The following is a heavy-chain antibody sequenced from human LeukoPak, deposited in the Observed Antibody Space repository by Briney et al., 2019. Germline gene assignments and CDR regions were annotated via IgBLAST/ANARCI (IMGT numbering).Heavy chain of an antibody. J-gene: IGHJ4*02. D-gene: IGHD6-6*01. Sequence: SQTLSLTCTVSGGSISSGGYYWSWIRQHPGKGLEWIGYIYYSGSTYYNPSLKSRVTISVDTSKNQFSLKLSSVTAADTAVYYCARGGSLAARHFDYWGQGTLVTVSS. CDR1: GGSISSGGYY. CDR3: ARGGSLAARHFDY. V-gene: IGHV4-31*03. CDR2: IYYSGST.